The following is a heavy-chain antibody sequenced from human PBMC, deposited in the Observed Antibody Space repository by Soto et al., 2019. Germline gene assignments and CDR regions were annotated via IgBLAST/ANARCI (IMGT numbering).Heavy chain of an antibody. Sequence: VQLVESGGGVVQPGRSLRLSCAASGFTFSSYGMHWVRQAPGKGLEWVAVISYDGSNKYYADSVKGRFTISRDNSKNTLYLQMNSLRAEDTAVYYCAKDLDYYDSSGYYSYYYYYYGMDVWGQGTTVTVSS. J-gene: IGHJ6*02. V-gene: IGHV3-30*18. CDR2: ISYDGSNK. CDR1: GFTFSSYG. CDR3: AKDLDYYDSSGYYSYYYYYYGMDV. D-gene: IGHD3-22*01.